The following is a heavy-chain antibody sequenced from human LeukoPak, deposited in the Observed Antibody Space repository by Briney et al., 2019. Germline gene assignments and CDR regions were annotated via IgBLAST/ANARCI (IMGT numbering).Heavy chain of an antibody. Sequence: SENLSLTCTVSGGSISSYYWSWIRQPPGKGLEWIGYIYYSGSTNYNPSLKSRVTISVDTSKNQFSLKLSSVTAAGTAVYYCARVVSDAFDIWGQGALATVSS. V-gene: IGHV4-59*01. CDR2: IYYSGST. J-gene: IGHJ3*02. CDR1: GGSISSYY. CDR3: ARVVSDAFDI.